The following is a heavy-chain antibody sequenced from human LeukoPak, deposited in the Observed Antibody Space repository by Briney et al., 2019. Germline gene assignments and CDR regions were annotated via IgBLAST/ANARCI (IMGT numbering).Heavy chain of an antibody. J-gene: IGHJ4*02. D-gene: IGHD6-19*01. CDR2: ISNDGSNR. CDR1: GFSFSAYG. Sequence: PGGSLRLSCAASGFSFSAYGMHWVRQAPGKGLGWVAIISNDGSNRHYTDSVKGRFTISGDKSKNTLYLQMNSLRTEDTAVYYCAKDGSGWSYFDYWGQGALVTVSS. V-gene: IGHV3-30*18. CDR3: AKDGSGWSYFDY.